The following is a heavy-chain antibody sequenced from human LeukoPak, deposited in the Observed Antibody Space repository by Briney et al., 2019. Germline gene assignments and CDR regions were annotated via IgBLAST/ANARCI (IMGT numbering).Heavy chain of an antibody. Sequence: GGSLRLSCAASGFTVSTNYMTWVRQAPGEGGEWVSVIYSGGTTYYADSVKGRFSISRDNSKNTLYLQMNSLRAEDTAVYYCARYDYGRSGFDYWGQGTLVTVSS. CDR1: GFTVSTNY. D-gene: IGHD5-12*01. J-gene: IGHJ4*02. CDR2: IYSGGTT. V-gene: IGHV3-66*01. CDR3: ARYDYGRSGFDY.